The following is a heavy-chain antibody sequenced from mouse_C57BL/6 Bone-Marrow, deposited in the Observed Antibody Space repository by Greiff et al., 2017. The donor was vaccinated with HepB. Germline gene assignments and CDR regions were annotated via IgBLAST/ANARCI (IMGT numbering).Heavy chain of an antibody. Sequence: EVQWVESEGGLVQPGSSMKLSCTASGFTFSDYYMAWVRQVPEKGLEWVANINYDGSSTYYLDSLKSRFIISRDNAKNILYLQMSSLKSEDTATYYCAREGGRYYAMDYWGQGTSVTVSS. V-gene: IGHV5-16*01. J-gene: IGHJ4*01. D-gene: IGHD3-3*01. CDR1: GFTFSDYY. CDR3: AREGGRYYAMDY. CDR2: INYDGSST.